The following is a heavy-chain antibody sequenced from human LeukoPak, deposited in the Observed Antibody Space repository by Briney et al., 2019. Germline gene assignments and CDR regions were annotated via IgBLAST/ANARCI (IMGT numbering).Heavy chain of an antibody. D-gene: IGHD3-22*01. CDR1: GGSVSSGDYY. J-gene: IGHJ4*02. V-gene: IGHV4-30-4*08. CDR3: AREPEIRLSPHYYHSSGILDY. Sequence: SQTLSLTCTVSGGSVSSGDYYWNWIRQPPGKGLEWIGYIYYSGSTYYNPSLKSRLTISVDTSKNHFSLKLSSVTAADTAVYYCAREPEIRLSPHYYHSSGILDYWGQGTLVTVSS. CDR2: IYYSGST.